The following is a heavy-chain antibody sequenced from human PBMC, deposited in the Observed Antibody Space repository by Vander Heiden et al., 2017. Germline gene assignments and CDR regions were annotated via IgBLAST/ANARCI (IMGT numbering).Heavy chain of an antibody. V-gene: IGHV3-23*04. D-gene: IGHD3-10*01. CDR2: SSGSGNDA. CDR1: GFNFRYYA. CDR3: AKEGLWYGGNWFDP. Sequence: EVQLVESGGGLVQPGGSLRVSCEASGFNFRYYAMTWVRQAPGKGLEWVSTSSGSGNDADYAGSVKGRFIISRDNSKNTLYLQMNSLRAGDTALYYCAKEGLWYGGNWFDPWGQGTLVTVSS. J-gene: IGHJ5*01.